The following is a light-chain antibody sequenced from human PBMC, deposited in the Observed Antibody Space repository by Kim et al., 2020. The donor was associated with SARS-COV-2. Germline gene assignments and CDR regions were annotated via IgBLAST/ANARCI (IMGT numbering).Light chain of an antibody. Sequence: LSPCARATRSCSASQSVSSNFLAWYQQKPGQAPRLVIYGASTRATGIPDRFSGSGSVTDFTLSISRLEPEDFAVYYCQQYGRSSTFGQGTKVDIK. CDR1: QSVSSNF. V-gene: IGKV3-20*01. CDR2: GAS. CDR3: QQYGRSST. J-gene: IGKJ1*01.